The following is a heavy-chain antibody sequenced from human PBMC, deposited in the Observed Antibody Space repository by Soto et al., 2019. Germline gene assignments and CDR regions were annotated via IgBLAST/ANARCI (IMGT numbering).Heavy chain of an antibody. J-gene: IGHJ4*02. CDR2: IKSKTDGGTT. V-gene: IGHV3-15*01. D-gene: IGHD3-22*01. CDR1: GFTFSNAW. Sequence: GGSLRLSCAASGFTFSNAWMSWVRQAPGKGLEWVGRIKSKTDGGTTDYAAPVKGRFTISRDDSKNTLYLQMNSLKTEDTAVYYCTTAYYYDSSGYYYFDYWGQGTLVTVSS. CDR3: TTAYYYDSSGYYYFDY.